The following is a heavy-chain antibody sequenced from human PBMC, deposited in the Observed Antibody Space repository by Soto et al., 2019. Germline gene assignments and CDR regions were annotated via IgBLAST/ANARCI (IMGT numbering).Heavy chain of an antibody. V-gene: IGHV1-2*02. CDR3: ARELAGYCSGGSCFVVDWFDP. CDR1: GYTFTGYY. D-gene: IGHD2-15*01. CDR2: INPNSGGT. J-gene: IGHJ5*02. Sequence: ASVKVSCKASGYTFTGYYMHWVRRAPGQGLEWMGWINPNSGGTNYAQKFQGRVTMTRDTSISTAYMELSRLRSDDTAVYYCARELAGYCSGGSCFVVDWFDPWGQGTLVTVSS.